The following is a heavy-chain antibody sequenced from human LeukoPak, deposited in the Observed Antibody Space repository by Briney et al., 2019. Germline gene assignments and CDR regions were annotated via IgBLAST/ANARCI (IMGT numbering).Heavy chain of an antibody. CDR1: GGSISSGGYS. J-gene: IGHJ4*02. V-gene: IGHV4-30-2*01. CDR2: IYHSGST. CDR3: ARKSSSDFWSGYYDY. Sequence: SETLSLTCAASGGSISSGGYSWSWIRQPPGKGLEWIGYIYHSGSTYYNPSLKSRVTISVDRSKNQFSLKLSSVTAADTAAYYCARKSSSDFWSGYYDYWGQGTLVTVSS. D-gene: IGHD3-3*01.